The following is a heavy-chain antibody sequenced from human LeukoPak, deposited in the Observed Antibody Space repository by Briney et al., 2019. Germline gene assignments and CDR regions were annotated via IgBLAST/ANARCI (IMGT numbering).Heavy chain of an antibody. D-gene: IGHD5-24*01. J-gene: IGHJ6*02. V-gene: IGHV3-53*01. CDR2: ISGGDNT. Sequence: RPGGSLRLSCAASGFTVSRDYMSWVRQAPGRGLEWVSIISGGDNTFYAASVRGRFTVSRDKSKNTLYLQMNSLRVEDTAVYYCAGRDRGYYFGMDVWGQGTTVTVSS. CDR1: GFTVSRDY. CDR3: AGRDRGYYFGMDV.